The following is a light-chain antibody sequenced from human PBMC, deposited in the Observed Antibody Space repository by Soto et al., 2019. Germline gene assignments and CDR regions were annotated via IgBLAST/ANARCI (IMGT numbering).Light chain of an antibody. V-gene: IGKV3D-20*02. J-gene: IGKJ3*01. CDR2: DAS. CDR1: QSVSSSY. Sequence: EIVLTQSPGTLSSSPGERATLSCRASQSVSSSYLAWYQQKPGQAPRLLIYDASNRATGIPARFSGSGSGTDFTLTISTLEPEDFAVYYCQQRSNWPRKFGPGTKWIPN. CDR3: QQRSNWPRK.